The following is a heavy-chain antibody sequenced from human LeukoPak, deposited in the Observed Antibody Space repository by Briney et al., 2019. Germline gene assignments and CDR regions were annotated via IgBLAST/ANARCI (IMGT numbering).Heavy chain of an antibody. D-gene: IGHD2-15*01. J-gene: IGHJ4*02. Sequence: PGGSLRLSCTASGFTFRSSGMSWVRQAPGKGLEWVSAISGSGASTYYADSVRGRFIISRDNSKNTLYLQMNSLRAGDTAVYYCAKDFCSGGSCRRWVDYWGQGTLVTVSS. V-gene: IGHV3-23*01. CDR1: GFTFRSSG. CDR3: AKDFCSGGSCRRWVDY. CDR2: ISGSGAST.